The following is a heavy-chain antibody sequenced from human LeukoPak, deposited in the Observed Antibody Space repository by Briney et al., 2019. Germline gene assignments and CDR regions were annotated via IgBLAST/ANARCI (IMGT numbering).Heavy chain of an antibody. J-gene: IGHJ5*02. CDR2: INSDGTIT. CDR3: GRDLAAAGP. V-gene: IGHV3-74*01. D-gene: IGHD6-13*01. Sequence: GGSLRLSCVATGFTFSSYWMHWVRQAPGKGLMWVSRINSDGTITNYADSVKGRFTISRDNAKNTLYLQMNSLRAEDTAVYYCGRDLAAAGPLGQGTLITVSS. CDR1: GFTFSSYW.